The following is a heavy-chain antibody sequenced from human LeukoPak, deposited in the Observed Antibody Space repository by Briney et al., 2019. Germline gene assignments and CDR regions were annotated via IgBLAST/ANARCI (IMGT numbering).Heavy chain of an antibody. J-gene: IGHJ5*02. Sequence: KPSETLSLTCTVSGGSISSYYWSWIRQPPGKGLEWIGYIYYSGSTNYNPSLKSRVTISVDTSKNQFSLKLRSVTAADTAVYYCAREANYDILTGYYNVRWFDPWGQGTLVTVSS. CDR3: AREANYDILTGYYNVRWFDP. D-gene: IGHD3-9*01. V-gene: IGHV4-59*01. CDR1: GGSISSYY. CDR2: IYYSGST.